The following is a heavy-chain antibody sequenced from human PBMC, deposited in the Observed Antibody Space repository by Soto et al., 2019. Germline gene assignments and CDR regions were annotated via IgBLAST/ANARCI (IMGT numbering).Heavy chain of an antibody. CDR3: ARAPSGMDV. Sequence: SQTLSLTCAVSGGSISSGGYSWSWIRQPPGKGLEWIGYIYHSGSTYYNPSLKSRVTISVDRSKNQFSLKLSSVTAADTAVYYCARAPSGMDVWGQGTTVTVSS. CDR1: GGSISSGGYS. J-gene: IGHJ6*02. V-gene: IGHV4-30-2*01. CDR2: IYHSGST.